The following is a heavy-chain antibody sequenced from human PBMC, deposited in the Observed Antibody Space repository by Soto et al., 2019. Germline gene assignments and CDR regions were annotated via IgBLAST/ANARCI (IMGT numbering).Heavy chain of an antibody. D-gene: IGHD3-22*01. CDR1: GGTFSSYA. Sequence: QVQLVQSGAEVKKPGSSVKVSCKASGGTFSSYAISWVRQAPGQGLEWTGGIIPIFGTANYAQKFQARVSITADESTSTAYMELRSLRSEDTAVYYCARGAHYDSTGYYYFYWGQGTLVTVSS. CDR2: IIPIFGTA. V-gene: IGHV1-69*01. J-gene: IGHJ4*02. CDR3: ARGAHYDSTGYYYFY.